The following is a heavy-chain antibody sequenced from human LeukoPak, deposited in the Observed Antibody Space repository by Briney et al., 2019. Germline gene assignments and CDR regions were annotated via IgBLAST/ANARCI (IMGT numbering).Heavy chain of an antibody. Sequence: ASVKVSCKASGYMFTSYGLSWVRQAPGQGLEWMGWISASNGNTRYAQKFQARVTMTTDTSTRTAYMEVRSLRSDDTAVYYCARDRRGRAVANPYYYNGMDVWGEGTTVTVSS. J-gene: IGHJ6*02. CDR1: GYMFTSYG. D-gene: IGHD6-19*01. CDR3: ARDRRGRAVANPYYYNGMDV. V-gene: IGHV1-18*01. CDR2: ISASNGNT.